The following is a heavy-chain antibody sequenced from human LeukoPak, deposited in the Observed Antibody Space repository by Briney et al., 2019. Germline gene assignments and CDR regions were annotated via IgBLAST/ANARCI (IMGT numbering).Heavy chain of an antibody. CDR2: ISGSGGST. V-gene: IGHV3-23*01. CDR1: GFTFSSYA. D-gene: IGHD6-13*01. Sequence: GGSLRLSCAASGFTFSSYAMSWVRQAPGKGLEWVSAISGSGGSTYYADSVKGRFTISRDNAKNSLYLQMNSLRAEDTAVYYCARTGIAAAGTALYMDVWGKGTTVTVSS. J-gene: IGHJ6*03. CDR3: ARTGIAAAGTALYMDV.